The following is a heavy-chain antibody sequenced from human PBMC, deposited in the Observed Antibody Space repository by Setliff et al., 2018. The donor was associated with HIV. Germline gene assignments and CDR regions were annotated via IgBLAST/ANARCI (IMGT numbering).Heavy chain of an antibody. CDR3: ARINGVLHATPNLDF. D-gene: IGHD1-26*01. CDR1: GDSLSPYY. J-gene: IGHJ4*01. V-gene: IGHV4-59*01. CDR2: VFYAGTT. Sequence: SETLSLTCAVSGDSLSPYYWTWIRQPPGKGLEYMGYVFYAGTTNYNPSFKSRVFFSVDTSNNRFSLGLSSVTAADTAMYYCARINGVLHATPNLDFWGQGLLVTVSS.